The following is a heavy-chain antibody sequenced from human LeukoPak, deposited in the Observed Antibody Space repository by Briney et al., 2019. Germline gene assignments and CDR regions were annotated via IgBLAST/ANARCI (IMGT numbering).Heavy chain of an antibody. CDR3: ARPEETYGYSQFDC. CDR1: GGSISSSRYY. CDR2: IYYSGNT. Sequence: PSETLSLTCTVSGGSISSSRYYWGWCRQPPGRGLGWIGSIYYSGNTYYNPSLQSRVTISVDTSKNQFSLKLSSVTAADTAVYYCARPEETYGYSQFDCWGQGTLVTVSS. J-gene: IGHJ4*02. V-gene: IGHV4-39*07. D-gene: IGHD5-18*01.